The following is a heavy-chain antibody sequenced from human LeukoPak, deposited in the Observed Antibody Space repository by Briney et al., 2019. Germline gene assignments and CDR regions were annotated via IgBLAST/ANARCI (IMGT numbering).Heavy chain of an antibody. CDR2: IYPGDSDT. CDR1: GYIFTHNW. V-gene: IGHV5-51*01. J-gene: IGHJ4*02. Sequence: GESLKISCKGSGYIFTHNWIGWVRQMPGKGLEWMGIIYPGDSDTRYSPSFEGQVTISVDKSISTAYLQWGSLKASDTAMYYCARQTRDGSGSRGYSFDFWGQGTLVTVSS. D-gene: IGHD3-10*01. CDR3: ARQTRDGSGSRGYSFDF.